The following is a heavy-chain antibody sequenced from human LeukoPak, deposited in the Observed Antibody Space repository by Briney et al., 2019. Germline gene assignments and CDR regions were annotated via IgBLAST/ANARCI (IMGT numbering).Heavy chain of an antibody. J-gene: IGHJ4*02. Sequence: ASVNVSCKASGGTFSSYAISWVRQAPGQGLEWMGWISAYNGNTNYAQKLQGRVAMTTDTSTSTAYMELRSLRSDNTAVYYCARDMGGDTYYDFWSGYRISFDYWGRGTLVTVSS. CDR2: ISAYNGNT. D-gene: IGHD3-3*01. CDR3: ARDMGGDTYYDFWSGYRISFDY. V-gene: IGHV1-18*01. CDR1: GGTFSSYA.